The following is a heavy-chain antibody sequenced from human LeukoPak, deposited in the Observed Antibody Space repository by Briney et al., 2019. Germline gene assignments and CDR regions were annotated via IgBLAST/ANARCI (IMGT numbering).Heavy chain of an antibody. CDR1: GYTFSSYG. V-gene: IGHV1-18*01. J-gene: IGHJ4*02. CDR3: ARHRTPLNGYYNDRSGYYYSY. CDR2: ISAYDGNT. Sequence: GASVMVSCKASGYTFSSYGISWVRQAPGPGLEWMGWISAYDGNTNYAQKVQGRVTMTTDTSTSTAYLELRSLRSDDTAVYYCARHRTPLNGYYNDRSGYYYSYWGRGTLVTVSS. D-gene: IGHD3-22*01.